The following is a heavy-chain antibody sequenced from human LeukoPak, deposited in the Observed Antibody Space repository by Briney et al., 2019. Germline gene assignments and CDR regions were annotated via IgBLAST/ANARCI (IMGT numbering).Heavy chain of an antibody. CDR2: IRHDGIKK. Sequence: PGGSLRLSCAASGFTFSGYGMHWVRQAPGKGLEWLLYIRHDGIKKFYADSVKGRFTISRDNSKNTLNLQMNSLRPEDTAVYFCVKVSGCNGTRCPYYFDYWGQGTLVIVSS. CDR1: GFTFSGYG. D-gene: IGHD1-14*01. CDR3: VKVSGCNGTRCPYYFDY. J-gene: IGHJ4*02. V-gene: IGHV3-30*02.